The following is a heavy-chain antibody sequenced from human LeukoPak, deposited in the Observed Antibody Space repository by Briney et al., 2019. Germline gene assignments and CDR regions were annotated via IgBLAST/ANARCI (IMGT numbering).Heavy chain of an antibody. D-gene: IGHD2-15*01. CDR2: IYYSGST. V-gene: IGHV4-30-4*01. Sequence: SETLSLTCTVSGGSISSGDYYWSWIRRPPGKGLEWIGYIYYSGSTYYNPSLKSRVTISVDTSKNQFSLKLSSVTAADTAVYYCARDRYCSGGSCYYLRFGDAFDIWGQGTMVTVSS. J-gene: IGHJ3*02. CDR3: ARDRYCSGGSCYYLRFGDAFDI. CDR1: GGSISSGDYY.